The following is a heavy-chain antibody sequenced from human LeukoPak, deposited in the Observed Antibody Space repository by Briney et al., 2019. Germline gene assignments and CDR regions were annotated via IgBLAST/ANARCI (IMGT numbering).Heavy chain of an antibody. D-gene: IGHD3-10*01. CDR1: GGSISSSSYY. CDR2: IYYSGST. Sequence: TSETLSLTCTVSGGSISSSSYYWGWIRQPPGKGLEWIGSIYYSGSTYYNPSLKSRVTISVDTSKNQFSLKLSSVTAADTAVYYCARDLARRFGDPDYWGQGTLVTVSS. CDR3: ARDLARRFGDPDY. V-gene: IGHV4-39*07. J-gene: IGHJ4*02.